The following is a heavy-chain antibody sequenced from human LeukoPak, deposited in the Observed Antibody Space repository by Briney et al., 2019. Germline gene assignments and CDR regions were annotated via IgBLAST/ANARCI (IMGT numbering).Heavy chain of an antibody. CDR2: INTNTGNP. Sequence: GASVKVSCKASGYTFTSYAMNWVRQAPGQGLEWMGWINTNTGNPTYAQGFTGRFVFSLDTSVSTAYLQISSLKAEDTAVYYCARGFRVAGTPKSWFDPWGQGTLVTVSS. CDR3: ARGFRVAGTPKSWFDP. CDR1: GYTFTSYA. D-gene: IGHD6-19*01. V-gene: IGHV7-4-1*02. J-gene: IGHJ5*02.